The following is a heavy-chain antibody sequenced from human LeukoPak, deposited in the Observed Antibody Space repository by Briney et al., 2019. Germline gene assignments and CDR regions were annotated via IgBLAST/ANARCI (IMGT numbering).Heavy chain of an antibody. J-gene: IGHJ4*02. CDR1: GFTVSSNY. Sequence: GGSLRLSCAASGFTVSSNYMSWVRQAPGKGLEWVSVIYSGGSTYYADSVKGRFTISRDNSKNTLYLQMNSLRAEDTAVYYCARDGVLRVYFDYWGQGTLVTVSS. CDR2: IYSGGST. V-gene: IGHV3-66*01. D-gene: IGHD3-10*01. CDR3: ARDGVLRVYFDY.